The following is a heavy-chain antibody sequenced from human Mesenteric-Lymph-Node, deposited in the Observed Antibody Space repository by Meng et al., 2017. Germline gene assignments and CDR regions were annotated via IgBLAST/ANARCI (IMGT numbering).Heavy chain of an antibody. CDR3: ARDRGHPDAFDI. D-gene: IGHD3-10*01. Sequence: GESLKISCAASGFTFSSYWMHWVRQAPGKGLVWVSRITSDGTTTTYADSVKGRFTISRDNAKNTLYLEMNSLRVEDTAVYYCARDRGHPDAFDIWGQGTVVTVSS. J-gene: IGHJ3*02. V-gene: IGHV3-74*03. CDR1: GFTFSSYW. CDR2: ITSDGTTT.